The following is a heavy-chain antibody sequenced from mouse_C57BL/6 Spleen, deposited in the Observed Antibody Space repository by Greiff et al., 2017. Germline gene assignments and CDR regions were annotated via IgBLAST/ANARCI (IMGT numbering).Heavy chain of an antibody. CDR1: GYTFTSYT. J-gene: IGHJ2*01. CDR2: INPSSGYT. CDR3: ARRRDSNWLWDY. Sequence: QVQLQQSGAELARPGASVKMSCKASGYTFTSYTMHWVKQRPGQGLEWIGYINPSSGYTKYNQKFKDKATLTADKSSSTAYMQRSSLTSEDSAVYYCARRRDSNWLWDYWGQGTTLTVSS. D-gene: IGHD2-5*01. V-gene: IGHV1-4*01.